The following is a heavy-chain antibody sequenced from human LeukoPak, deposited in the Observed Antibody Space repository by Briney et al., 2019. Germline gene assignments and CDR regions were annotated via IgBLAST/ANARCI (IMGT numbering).Heavy chain of an antibody. J-gene: IGHJ4*02. CDR3: ARSLRAAGLYYFDY. V-gene: IGHV4-59*01. Sequence: SETLSLTCTGSGGSISSYYWSWIRQPPGKGLEWIGYIHYSGNTNYNPSLKSRVTISVDTSKNQFSLKLSSVTAADTAVYYCARSLRAAGLYYFDYWGQGTLVTVSS. CDR2: IHYSGNT. CDR1: GGSISSYY. D-gene: IGHD6-13*01.